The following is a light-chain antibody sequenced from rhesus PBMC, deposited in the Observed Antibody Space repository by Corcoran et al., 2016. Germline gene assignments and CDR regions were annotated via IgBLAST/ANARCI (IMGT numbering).Light chain of an antibody. CDR3: QQHDNSPYS. J-gene: IGKJ2*01. V-gene: IGKV1-69*01. CDR1: QGISNW. Sequence: DIQMTQSQSSLSASVGDRVTITCRASQGISNWLAWYQQKPGKAPKLLIYRASNLETGVPSRLSGSGSGTDFTLTISSLQPEDIATYYCQQHDNSPYSFGQGTKVEIK. CDR2: RAS.